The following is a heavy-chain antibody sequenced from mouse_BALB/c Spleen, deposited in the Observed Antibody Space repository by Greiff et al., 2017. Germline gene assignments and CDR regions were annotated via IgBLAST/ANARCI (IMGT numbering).Heavy chain of an antibody. Sequence: EVKLVESGGGLVKPGGSLTLSCAASGFAFSSYDMSWVRQTPEKGLEWVANISSGGGSTYYPDTVKGRFTNSRDNAKNSLYLQMRSLKSEDTAMYYCARQGMIKVDYWGQGTTLTVSS. CDR2: ISSGGGST. J-gene: IGHJ2*01. V-gene: IGHV5-12-1*01. CDR3: ARQGMIKVDY. CDR1: GFAFSSYD. D-gene: IGHD2-10*02.